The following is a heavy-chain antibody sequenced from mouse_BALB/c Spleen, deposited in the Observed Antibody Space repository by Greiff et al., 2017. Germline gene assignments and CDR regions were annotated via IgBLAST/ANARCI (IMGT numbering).Heavy chain of an antibody. CDR3: ARESGTKGLDY. Sequence: VQLKQSGPELVKPGASVKMSCKASGYTFTSYVMHWVKQKPGQGLEWIGYINPYNDGTKYNEKFKGKATLTSDKSSSTAYMELSSLTSEDSAVYYCARESGTKGLDYWGQGTTLTVSS. CDR2: INPYNDGT. V-gene: IGHV1-14*01. CDR1: GYTFTSYV. J-gene: IGHJ2*01. D-gene: IGHD4-1*01.